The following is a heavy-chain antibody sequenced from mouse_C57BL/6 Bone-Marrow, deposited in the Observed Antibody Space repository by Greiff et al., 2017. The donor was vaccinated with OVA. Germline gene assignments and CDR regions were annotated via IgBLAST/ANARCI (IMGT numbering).Heavy chain of an antibody. Sequence: EVHLVESGPELVKPGASVKISCKASGYSFTGYYMNWVKQSPEKSLEWIGEINPSTGGTTYNEKFKAKATLTVDKSSSTANMQLKSLTSEDSAVYYCARGGTSPFAYWGQGTLVTVSA. D-gene: IGHD4-1*01. CDR3: ARGGTSPFAY. CDR2: INPSTGGT. CDR1: GYSFTGYY. J-gene: IGHJ3*01. V-gene: IGHV1-42*01.